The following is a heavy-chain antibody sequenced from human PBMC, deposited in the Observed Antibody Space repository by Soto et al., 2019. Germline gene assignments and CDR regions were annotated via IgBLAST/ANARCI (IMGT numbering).Heavy chain of an antibody. CDR1: GGSISSYY. Sequence: SETLSLTCTVSGGSISSYYWSWIRQPPGKGLEWIGDVYYSGRTTYNPSLESRLTISVDTSKNHLSLKLSSVTAADTAVYYCAGHKDATREIDYWGQGTLVTVSS. CDR3: AGHKDATREIDY. D-gene: IGHD1-1*01. CDR2: VYYSGRT. J-gene: IGHJ4*02. V-gene: IGHV4-59*08.